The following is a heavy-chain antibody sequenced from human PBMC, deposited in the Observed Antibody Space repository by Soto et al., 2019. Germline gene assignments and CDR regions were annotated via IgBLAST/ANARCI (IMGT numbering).Heavy chain of an antibody. CDR3: TRGRLFLTTSGLAITYFDY. CDR1: SGSFSGYY. J-gene: IGHJ4*02. V-gene: IGHV4-34*01. D-gene: IGHD3-3*01. Sequence: SETLSLTCAVYSGSFSGYYYSWIRQSPGKGLEWIGEITHGGSTTYSPSLKSRVTMSLDTSKNQFSLNMTSMTAADTAVYYCTRGRLFLTTSGLAITYFDYWGQGTLVTVSS. CDR2: ITHGGST.